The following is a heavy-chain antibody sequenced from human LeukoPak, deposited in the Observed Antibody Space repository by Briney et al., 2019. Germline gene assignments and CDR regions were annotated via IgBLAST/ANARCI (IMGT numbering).Heavy chain of an antibody. CDR2: ISYDGSNK. CDR3: AKTLVSDY. J-gene: IGHJ4*02. V-gene: IGHV3-30*18. Sequence: GGSLRLSCAASGFTFSDYAMHWVRQAPGKGLEWVAVISYDGSNKYYADSVKGRFTISRDNSKNTLYLQMNSLRAEDTAVYYCAKTLVSDYWGQGTLVTVSS. CDR1: GFTFSDYA. D-gene: IGHD2-8*02.